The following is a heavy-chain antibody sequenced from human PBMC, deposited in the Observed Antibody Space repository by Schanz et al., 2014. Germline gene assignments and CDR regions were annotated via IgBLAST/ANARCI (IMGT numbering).Heavy chain of an antibody. CDR1: GYTFSFTSYN. CDR2: SNSSGGGT. CDR3: ASEAANHDGLRSDSNV. V-gene: IGHV1-46*01. J-gene: IGHJ4*02. Sequence: QVQVEQSGPEVKKPGASATVSCQASGYTFSFTSYNVHWVRQAPGQGLEWMGYSNSSGGGTGYAQKFQDRLTSSRDTSTSTVYMELSSLRTEHTADYFCASEAANHDGLRSDSNVWGQGTLVTVTS. D-gene: IGHD2-21*01.